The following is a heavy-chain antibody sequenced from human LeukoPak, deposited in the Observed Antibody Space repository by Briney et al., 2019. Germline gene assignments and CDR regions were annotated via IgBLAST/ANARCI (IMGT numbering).Heavy chain of an antibody. J-gene: IGHJ5*02. CDR3: ARAVGYCSGGSCPAFDP. CDR1: GYSFTRYW. Sequence: GESLKISCKGSGYSFTRYWIGWVSQMPGKGLEWMGIIYPGDSDTRYSPSFQGQVTISADKSISTAYLQWSSLKASDTAMYYCARAVGYCSGGSCPAFDPWGQGTLVTVSS. V-gene: IGHV5-51*01. CDR2: IYPGDSDT. D-gene: IGHD2-15*01.